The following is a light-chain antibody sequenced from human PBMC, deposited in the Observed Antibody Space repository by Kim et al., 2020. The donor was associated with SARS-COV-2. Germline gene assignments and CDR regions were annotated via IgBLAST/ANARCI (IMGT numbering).Light chain of an antibody. Sequence: QLVLTQSPSASASLGASVRLTCTLSSGHSTYAIAWHQQQPGKGPRFLLKNNSDGTHTKGDGIPDRFSGSNSGAERYLSISSLQSEDEADYYCQTWATGIQVFGGGTKLTVL. V-gene: IGLV4-69*01. CDR2: NNSDGTH. CDR1: SGHSTYA. CDR3: QTWATGIQV. J-gene: IGLJ3*02.